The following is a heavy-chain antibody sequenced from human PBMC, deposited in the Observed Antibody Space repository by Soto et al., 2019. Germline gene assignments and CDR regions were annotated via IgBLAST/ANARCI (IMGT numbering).Heavy chain of an antibody. CDR3: ARGGYSYGYGLDY. V-gene: IGHV4-30-4*01. D-gene: IGHD5-18*01. CDR2: IYYSGST. CDR1: GGSISSGDYY. J-gene: IGHJ4*02. Sequence: SETLSLTCTVSGGSISSGDYYWSWIRQPPGKGLEWIGYIYYSGSTYYNPSLKSRVTISVDTSKNQFSLKLSSVTAADTAVYYCARGGYSYGYGLDYWGRGTLVTVSS.